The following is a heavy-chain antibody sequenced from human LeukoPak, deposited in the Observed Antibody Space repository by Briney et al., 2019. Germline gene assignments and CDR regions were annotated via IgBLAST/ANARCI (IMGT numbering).Heavy chain of an antibody. V-gene: IGHV3-23*01. CDR2: ISGSGGST. Sequence: GGSLRLSCAASGFTFSGYAMSWVRQAPGKGLEWVSAISGSGGSTYYADSVKGRFTISRDNSKNTLYLQMNSLRAEDTAVYYCAKDAHGCYYYYMDVWGKGTTVTVSS. J-gene: IGHJ6*03. CDR3: AKDAHGCYYYYMDV. CDR1: GFTFSGYA.